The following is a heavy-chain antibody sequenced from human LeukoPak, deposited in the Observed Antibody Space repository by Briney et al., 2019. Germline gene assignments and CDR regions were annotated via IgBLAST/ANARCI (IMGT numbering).Heavy chain of an antibody. J-gene: IGHJ6*03. D-gene: IGHD3-3*01. CDR2: IYYSGST. CDR1: GGSISSYY. V-gene: IGHV4-59*01. CDR3: AIASNYDFWSGSALYYYMDV. Sequence: KPSETLSLTCTVSGGSISSYYWSWIRQPPGKGLQWIGYIYYSGSTNYNPSLKSRVTISVDTSKNQFSLKLSSVTAADTAVYYCAIASNYDFWSGSALYYYMDVWGKGTTVTVSS.